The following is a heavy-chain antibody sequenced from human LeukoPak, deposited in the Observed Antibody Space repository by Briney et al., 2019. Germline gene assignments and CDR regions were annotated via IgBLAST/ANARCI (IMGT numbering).Heavy chain of an antibody. V-gene: IGHV4-59*12. CDR3: ARSPYYGYFDRGKPFDY. D-gene: IGHD3-10*01. CDR2: IYYSGST. J-gene: IGHJ4*02. Sequence: SETLSLTCTVSGGSISSYYWSWIRQPPGKGLEWIGYIYYSGSTNYNPSLKSRVTISVDTSKNQFSLKLSSVTAADTAVYYCARSPYYGYFDRGKPFDYWGQGTLVTVSS. CDR1: GGSISSYY.